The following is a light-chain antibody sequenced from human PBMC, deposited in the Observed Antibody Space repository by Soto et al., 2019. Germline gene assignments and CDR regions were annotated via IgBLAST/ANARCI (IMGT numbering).Light chain of an antibody. V-gene: IGKV3-20*01. CDR1: QSVSSSY. CDR2: GAS. Sequence: EIVLTQSPGTLSLSPGERATLSCRASQSVSSSYLAWYQQKPGQAPRLLISGASNRATGIPDRFSGSGSGTDFTLTISRLEPEDFAVYYCQQYGSSPYTFAQGTKLEIK. CDR3: QQYGSSPYT. J-gene: IGKJ2*01.